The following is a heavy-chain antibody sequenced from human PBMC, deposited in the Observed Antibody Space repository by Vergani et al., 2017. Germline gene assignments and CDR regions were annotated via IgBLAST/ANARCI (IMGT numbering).Heavy chain of an antibody. J-gene: IGHJ4*02. CDR2: IQKDGID. CDR1: GGSFSVYY. CDR3: VKDHPVFDE. V-gene: IGHV3-30*02. Sequence: QVQLQQWGAGLLKPSDTLSLTCGVHGGSFSVYYWSWIRQSPGKGLEWVAFIQKDGIDKFYADSVRGRFTISRDISKNTLYLEMNSLSAEDTALYHCVKDHPVFDEWGRGTLVSVS.